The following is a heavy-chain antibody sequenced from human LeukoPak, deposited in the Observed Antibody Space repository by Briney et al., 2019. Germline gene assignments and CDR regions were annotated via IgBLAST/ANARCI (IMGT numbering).Heavy chain of an antibody. CDR1: GGSFSGYY. V-gene: IGHV4-34*01. CDR2: INHSGST. Sequence: SETLSLTCAVYGGSFSGYYWSWLRQPPGKGLEWIGVINHSGSTNYNPSLQSRDTISLDTSKNQFSLKLSSVTAADTAVYYCARGFYYLDYWGQGTLVTVPS. CDR3: ARGFYYLDY. J-gene: IGHJ4*02.